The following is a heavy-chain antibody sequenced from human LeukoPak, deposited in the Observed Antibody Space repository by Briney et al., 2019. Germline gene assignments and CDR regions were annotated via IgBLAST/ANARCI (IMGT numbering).Heavy chain of an antibody. D-gene: IGHD1-26*01. CDR1: GFTFSSYA. CDR3: ARFYANEWELPH. CDR2: ISGSGSST. V-gene: IGHV3-23*01. Sequence: GGSLRLSCAASGFTFSSYAMSWVRQAPGKGLERVSSISGSGSSTYYADSVKGRFTISRDNSKSTLYLQMNSLRAEVTAVYYCARFYANEWELPHWGQGTLVTVSS. J-gene: IGHJ4*02.